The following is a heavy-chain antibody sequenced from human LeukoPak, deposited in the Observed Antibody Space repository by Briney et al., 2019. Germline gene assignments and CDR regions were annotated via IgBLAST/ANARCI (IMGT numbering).Heavy chain of an antibody. V-gene: IGHV1-46*01. Sequence: GASVKVSCKASGYTFTRYYIHWVRQAPGQGLEWMGMINPSGFTTTYAQKFQGRVAMTRDMSTSTVYMQLSSLRSGDTAVYYCARGGSSWDFAFDIWGQGTMVTVSS. CDR2: INPSGFTT. CDR1: GYTFTRYY. CDR3: ARGGSSWDFAFDI. D-gene: IGHD6-13*01. J-gene: IGHJ3*02.